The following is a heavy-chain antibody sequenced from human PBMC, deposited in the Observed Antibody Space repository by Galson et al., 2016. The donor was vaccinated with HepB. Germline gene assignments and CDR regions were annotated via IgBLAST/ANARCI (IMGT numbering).Heavy chain of an antibody. D-gene: IGHD5-12*01. J-gene: IGHJ6*03. CDR2: ISHIGST. Sequence: SETLSLTCGVYGGSFSGYYWSWIRQSPGKGLEWIGEISHIGSTNYNPSLKSRVTMSVDTSKNQSSLNLSSVTAADTAVYFCARIGPTVATIRSRYYYMDVWGKGTTVTVSS. V-gene: IGHV4-34*01. CDR3: ARIGPTVATIRSRYYYMDV. CDR1: GGSFSGYY.